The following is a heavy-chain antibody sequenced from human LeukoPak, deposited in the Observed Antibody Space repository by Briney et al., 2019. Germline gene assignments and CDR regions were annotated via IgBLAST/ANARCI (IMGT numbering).Heavy chain of an antibody. J-gene: IGHJ6*03. D-gene: IGHD6-19*01. V-gene: IGHV3-21*01. CDR2: ISSSSSYI. CDR3: ARLPLYSSGWYFYYYYMDV. CDR1: GFTFSSYS. Sequence: PGGSLRLSCAASGFTFSSYSMNWVRQAPGKGLEWVSSISSSSSYIYYADSVKGRFTISRDNAKNSLYLQMNSLRAEDTAVYYCARLPLYSSGWYFYYYYMDVWGKGTTVTVSS.